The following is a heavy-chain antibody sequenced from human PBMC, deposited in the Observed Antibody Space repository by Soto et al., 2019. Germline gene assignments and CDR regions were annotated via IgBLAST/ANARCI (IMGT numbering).Heavy chain of an antibody. V-gene: IGHV1-3*01. J-gene: IGHJ6*02. CDR2: INAGNGNT. CDR3: ARVCSGCSCDPHYYYYYGMDV. CDR1: GYTFTSYA. Sequence: ASVKVSCKASGYTFTSYAMHWVRQAPGQRLEWMGWINAGNGNTKYSQKFQGRVTITRDTSASTAYMELSSLRSEDTAVYYCARVCSGCSCDPHYYYYYGMDVWGQGTTVTVSS. D-gene: IGHD2-15*01.